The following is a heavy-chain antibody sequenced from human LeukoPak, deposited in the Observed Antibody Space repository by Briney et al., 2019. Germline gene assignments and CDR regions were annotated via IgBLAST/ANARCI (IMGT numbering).Heavy chain of an antibody. CDR3: ARDKGLRFLEWLDGILDY. CDR1: GFTFSSYA. V-gene: IGHV3-64*01. CDR2: ISSNGGST. D-gene: IGHD3-3*01. Sequence: PGGSLRLSCAASGFTFSSYAMHWVRQAPGKGLEYVSAISSNGGSTYYANSVKGRFTISGDNSKNTLYLQMGSLRAEDMAVYYCARDKGLRFLEWLDGILDYWGQGTLVTVSS. J-gene: IGHJ4*02.